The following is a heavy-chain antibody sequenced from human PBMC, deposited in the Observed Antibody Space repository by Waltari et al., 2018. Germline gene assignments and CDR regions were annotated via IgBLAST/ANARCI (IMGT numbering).Heavy chain of an antibody. J-gene: IGHJ4*02. CDR2: IYYSGST. Sequence: QLQLQESGPGLVKPSETLSLTCTVSGGSISSSSYYWGWIRQPPGKGLEWIGSIYYSGSTYYHPSLKSRVTISVDTSKNQFSLKLSSVTAADTAVYYCATPIFGVVPNDYWGQGTLVTVSS. CDR3: ATPIFGVVPNDY. V-gene: IGHV4-39*07. CDR1: GGSISSSSYY. D-gene: IGHD3-3*01.